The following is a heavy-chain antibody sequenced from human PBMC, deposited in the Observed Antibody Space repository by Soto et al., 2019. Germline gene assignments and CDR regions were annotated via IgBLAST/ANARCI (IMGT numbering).Heavy chain of an antibody. CDR3: ARDPSDGRVGNSFES. CDR1: GFTFSRYG. D-gene: IGHD2-2*01. J-gene: IGHJ5*01. Sequence: GGSLRLSCAASGFTFSRYGMNWVRQAPGKGLEWVSSISSSTSYVYYADSVKGRFSVSRDNAKKILYLEMYALRTEDTAVYYCARDPSDGRVGNSFESWGQGTLVTVSS. V-gene: IGHV3-21*01. CDR2: ISSSTSYV.